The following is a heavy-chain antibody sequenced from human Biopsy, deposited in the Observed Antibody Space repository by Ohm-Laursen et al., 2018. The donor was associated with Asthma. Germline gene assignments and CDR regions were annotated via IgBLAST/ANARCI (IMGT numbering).Heavy chain of an antibody. CDR2: INPVFGTT. V-gene: IGHV1-69*01. CDR1: GGTFNTHV. CDR3: ARKAGSCISRTCYSLDF. Sequence: SSVKVSCKSLGGTFNTHVIGWVRQAPGQGLEWMGGINPVFGTTTYPQKFQDRVTITADDSTSTVYMELSSLRSEDTAVYYCARKAGSCISRTCYSLDFWGQGTLVTVSS. J-gene: IGHJ4*02. D-gene: IGHD2-2*01.